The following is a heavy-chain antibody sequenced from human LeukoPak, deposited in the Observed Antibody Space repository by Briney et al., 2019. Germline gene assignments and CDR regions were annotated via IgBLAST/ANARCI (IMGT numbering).Heavy chain of an antibody. J-gene: IGHJ4*02. CDR1: GFTFSIHG. D-gene: IGHD4-23*01. Sequence: GGSLRLSCAASGFTFSIHGMSWVRQAPGKGLEWVSLIYSGGSTYYADSVKGRFAISRDNSKNTLYLQMNSLRAEDTAVYYCARRAGGYSHPYDYWGQGTLVTVSS. CDR2: IYSGGST. V-gene: IGHV3-53*01. CDR3: ARRAGGYSHPYDY.